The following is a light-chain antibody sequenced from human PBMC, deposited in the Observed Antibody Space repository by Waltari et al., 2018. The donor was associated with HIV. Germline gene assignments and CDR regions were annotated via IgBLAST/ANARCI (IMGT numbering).Light chain of an antibody. V-gene: IGLV7-43*01. Sequence: QTVVPQQPSLTVSPGGTVTPHCASSPGAATSGYSPNWFQQKHGQAPRALIYGTTNKHSWTPARFSGSLLGGKAALTLSGVQPEDEAEYYCLLYYGGAWVFGGGTKLTVL. CDR1: PGAATSGYS. CDR2: GTT. CDR3: LLYYGGAWV. J-gene: IGLJ3*02.